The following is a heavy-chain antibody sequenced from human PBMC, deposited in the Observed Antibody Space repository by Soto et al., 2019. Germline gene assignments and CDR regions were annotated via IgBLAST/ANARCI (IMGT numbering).Heavy chain of an antibody. V-gene: IGHV3-7*05. Sequence: GGSLRLSYAASGFTFTDFWMSWVHQAPGKGLEWVANINQAGSEKYYVDSVKGRFTISRDNTKNSVYLQMDSLRAEDTAVYYCARAGNWGQGTLVTVSS. CDR1: GFTFTDFW. CDR3: ARAGN. CDR2: INQAGSEK. J-gene: IGHJ4*02.